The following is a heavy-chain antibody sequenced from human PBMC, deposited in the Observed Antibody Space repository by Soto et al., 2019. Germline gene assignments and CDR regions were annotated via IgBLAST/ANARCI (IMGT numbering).Heavy chain of an antibody. J-gene: IGHJ6*02. CDR3: ARDNILGILYGGMDV. CDR2: IYYSGST. Sequence: SETLSLTCTVSGGSISSGDYYWGWIRQPPGKGLEWIGYIYYSGSTYYNPSLKSRVTISVDTSKNQFSLKLSSVTAADTAVYYCARDNILGILYGGMDVWGQGTTVNVSS. D-gene: IGHD3-3*01. CDR1: GGSISSGDYY. V-gene: IGHV4-30-4*01.